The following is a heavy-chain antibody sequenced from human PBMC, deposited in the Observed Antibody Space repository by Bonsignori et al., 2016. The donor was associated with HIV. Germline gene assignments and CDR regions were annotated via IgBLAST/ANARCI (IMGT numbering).Heavy chain of an antibody. D-gene: IGHD1-1*01. CDR3: ARVGYNWNDVDY. CDR2: ISAYNGNT. J-gene: IGHJ4*02. Sequence: WVRQAPGQGLEWMGWISAYNGNTNYAQNLQGRVTMTTDTSTTTAYMEVRSLRSDDTAVYYCARVGYNWNDVDYWGQGTLVTVSS. V-gene: IGHV1-18*01.